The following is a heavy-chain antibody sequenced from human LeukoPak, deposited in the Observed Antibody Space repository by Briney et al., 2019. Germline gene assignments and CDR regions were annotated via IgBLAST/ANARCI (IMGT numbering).Heavy chain of an antibody. D-gene: IGHD6-13*01. CDR3: VRVVAAAGTH. Sequence: GGSLRLSCAASGFTFSSYWMHWVRQAPGKGLVRVSRINSDGSSISYADPVKGRFTISRDNAKNTLYLQMNSLRAEDTAVYYCVRVVAAAGTHWGQGTLVTVSS. J-gene: IGHJ4*02. CDR2: INSDGSSI. V-gene: IGHV3-74*01. CDR1: GFTFSSYW.